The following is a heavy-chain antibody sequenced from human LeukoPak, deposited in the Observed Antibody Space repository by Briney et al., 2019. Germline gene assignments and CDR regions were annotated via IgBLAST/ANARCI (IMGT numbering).Heavy chain of an antibody. J-gene: IGHJ4*02. V-gene: IGHV5-51*01. CDR2: IRPMNSDV. CDR3: ASRPFETTVVPWDFY. D-gene: IGHD4-23*01. CDR1: GYHFNTYW. Sequence: GESLKISCKGSGYHFNTYWVAWVRQLPGKGLEWMGIIRPMNSDVRYSPSFQGQVTISADRSINTAYLQWSSLTASDTAMYYCASRPFETTVVPWDFYWGQGTQVTVSS.